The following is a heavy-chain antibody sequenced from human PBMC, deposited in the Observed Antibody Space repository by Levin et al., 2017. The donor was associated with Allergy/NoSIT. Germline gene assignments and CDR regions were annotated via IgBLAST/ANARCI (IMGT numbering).Heavy chain of an antibody. CDR3: ARLLLLWFGELWAYFDY. CDR2: INHSGST. V-gene: IGHV4-34*01. J-gene: IGHJ4*02. Sequence: SETLSLTCAVYGGSFSGYYWSWIRQPPGKGLEWIGEINHSGSTNYNPSLKSRVTISVDTSKNQFSLKLSSVTAADTAVYYCARLLLLWFGELWAYFDYWGQGTLVTVSS. D-gene: IGHD3-10*01. CDR1: GGSFSGYY.